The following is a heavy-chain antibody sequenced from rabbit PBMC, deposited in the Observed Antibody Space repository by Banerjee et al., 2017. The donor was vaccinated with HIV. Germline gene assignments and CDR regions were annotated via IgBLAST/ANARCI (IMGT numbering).Heavy chain of an antibody. Sequence: QEQLVESGGGLVKPEGSLKLSCTASGFSFSNKAVMCWVRQAPGKGLEWIACINAVTGKAVYASWAKVRFPFSKTSSPTVPLQMTSLTAADTATYFWARDLTEVIVWNFGWWGQGTLVTVS. CDR2: INAVTGKA. CDR1: GFSFSNKAV. CDR3: ARDLTEVIVWNFGW. V-gene: IGHV1S45*01. J-gene: IGHJ4*01. D-gene: IGHD1-1*01.